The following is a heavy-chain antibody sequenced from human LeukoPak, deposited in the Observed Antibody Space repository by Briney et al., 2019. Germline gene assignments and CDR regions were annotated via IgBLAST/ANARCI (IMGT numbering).Heavy chain of an antibody. CDR2: INHSGST. V-gene: IGHV4-34*01. CDR3: ARGPGIGTTVAHFDY. Sequence: SETLSLTCAVYGGSFSGYYGSWIRQPPGKGLEWIGEINHSGSTNYNPSLKSRVTISVDTSKNQFSLKLSSVTAADTAAYYCARGPGIGTTVAHFDYWGQGTLVTVSS. CDR1: GGSFSGYY. J-gene: IGHJ4*02. D-gene: IGHD4-23*01.